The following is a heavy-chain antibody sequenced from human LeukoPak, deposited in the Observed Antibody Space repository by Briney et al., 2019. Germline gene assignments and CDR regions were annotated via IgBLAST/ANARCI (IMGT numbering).Heavy chain of an antibody. V-gene: IGHV3-30*03. CDR2: ISYDGSNR. CDR3: AREGYCGGDCYSNYFDY. CDR1: GFTFSNYG. Sequence: PGRSLRLSCAASGFTFSNYGMRWVRQAPGKGLEWVTVISYDGSNRYCADSVKGRFTISRDNSKNMLYLQMNSLRAEDTAVYYCAREGYCGGDCYSNYFDYWGQGTLVTVSS. D-gene: IGHD2-21*02. J-gene: IGHJ4*02.